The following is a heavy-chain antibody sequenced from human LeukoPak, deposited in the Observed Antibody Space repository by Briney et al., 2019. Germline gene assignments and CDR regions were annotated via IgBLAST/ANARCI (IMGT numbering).Heavy chain of an antibody. CDR1: GFTFSSYG. V-gene: IGHV3-30*18. CDR3: AKARSEVQAYFHGMDV. J-gene: IGHJ6*02. CDR2: ISYDGSNK. D-gene: IGHD1-1*01. Sequence: GRSLRLSCAASGFTFSSYGMHWVRQAPGKGLEWVAVISYDGSNKYYADSVKGRFTISGDNSKNTLYLQMNSLRAEDTAVYYCAKARSEVQAYFHGMDVWGQGTTVIVSS.